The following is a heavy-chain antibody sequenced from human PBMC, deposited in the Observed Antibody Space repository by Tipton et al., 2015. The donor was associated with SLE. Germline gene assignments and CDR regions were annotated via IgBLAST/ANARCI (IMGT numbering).Heavy chain of an antibody. D-gene: IGHD2-15*01. CDR2: VYTTGAT. J-gene: IGHJ3*01. CDR3: ARSRSSSWHEAFDV. V-gene: IGHV4-39*07. Sequence: TLSLTCTVSGGSISSSNYYWGWIRQPPGKGLEWIGRVYTTGATDYNPSLQSRVTISVDAPKNQYFLELSSVTAADTALYYCARSRSSSWHEAFDVWGQGTMVTVSS. CDR1: GGSISSSNYY.